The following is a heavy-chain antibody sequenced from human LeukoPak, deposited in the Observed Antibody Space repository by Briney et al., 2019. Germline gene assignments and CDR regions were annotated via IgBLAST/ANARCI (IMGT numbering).Heavy chain of an antibody. D-gene: IGHD3-3*01. CDR3: ARSTYYDFWSGQLSYAFDI. CDR1: GYSFTSYW. V-gene: IGHV5-51*07. CDR2: IYPVDSDT. J-gene: IGHJ3*02. Sequence: GESLKISWKGSGYSFTSYWIGWVQQMPGKGLGLMGIIYPVDSDTRYSPSFQGQVTISADKSISTAYLQWSSLKASDTAMYYCARSTYYDFWSGQLSYAFDIWGQGTMVTVSS.